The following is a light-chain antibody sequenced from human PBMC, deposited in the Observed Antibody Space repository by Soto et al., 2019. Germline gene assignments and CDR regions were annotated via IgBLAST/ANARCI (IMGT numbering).Light chain of an antibody. J-gene: IGLJ2*01. Sequence: SVLTEPPSASGTPGQSVTISCSGSDSNIAKNPLNWYQQLPGTAPKLLIYSNDQRPSGVPDRFSGSKSGTSASLAISGLQSEDEGDYYCAAWDDSLNGYVAFGGGTKLTVL. V-gene: IGLV1-44*01. CDR3: AAWDDSLNGYVA. CDR2: SND. CDR1: DSNIAKNP.